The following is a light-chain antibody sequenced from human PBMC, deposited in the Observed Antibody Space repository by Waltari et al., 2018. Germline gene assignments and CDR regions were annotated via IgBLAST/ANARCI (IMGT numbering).Light chain of an antibody. Sequence: QSALTQPPSASGSPGQSVAISCPGTSSDVGSSVSWYQQHPGKAPKLMISEVTKRPSGFPDRFSGSKSGSTASLTVSGLQAEDEADYYCSSYAGNNNLVFGGGTKLTVL. J-gene: IGLJ2*01. CDR1: SSDVGSS. V-gene: IGLV2-8*01. CDR3: SSYAGNNNLV. CDR2: EVT.